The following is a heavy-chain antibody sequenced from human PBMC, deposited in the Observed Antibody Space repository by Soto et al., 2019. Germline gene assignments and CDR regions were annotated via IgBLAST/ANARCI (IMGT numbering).Heavy chain of an antibody. V-gene: IGHV1-18*01. CDR3: ARDRGYSGYVPDNWFDP. D-gene: IGHD5-12*01. J-gene: IGHJ5*02. CDR1: GYTFTSYG. Sequence: ASVKVSCKASGYTFTSYGISWVRQAPGQVLEWMGWISAYNGNTNYAQKLQGRVTMTTDTSTSTAYMELRSLRSDDTAVYYCARDRGYSGYVPDNWFDPWGQGTLVTVSS. CDR2: ISAYNGNT.